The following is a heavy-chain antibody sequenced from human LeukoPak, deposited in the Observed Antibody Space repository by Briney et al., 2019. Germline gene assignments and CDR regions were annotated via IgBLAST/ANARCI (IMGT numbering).Heavy chain of an antibody. Sequence: RASVKVSCKASGYTFTGYYMHWVRQAPGQGLEWMGWINPNSGGTNYAQKFQGRVTMTRDTSISTAYMELSRLRSDDTAVYYCARPNAYYDYVWGSYHYLSYFDYWGQGTLVTVSS. CDR2: INPNSGGT. CDR3: ARPNAYYDYVWGSYHYLSYFDY. CDR1: GYTFTGYY. J-gene: IGHJ4*02. V-gene: IGHV1-2*02. D-gene: IGHD3-16*02.